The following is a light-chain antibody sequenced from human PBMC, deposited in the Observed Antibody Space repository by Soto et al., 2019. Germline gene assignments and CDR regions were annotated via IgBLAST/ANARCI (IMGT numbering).Light chain of an antibody. CDR3: QQRFDWPKIT. V-gene: IGKV3-11*01. Sequence: EIVLTQSPATLSLSPGERATLSCRASQNVANYLDWYQQKPGQAPRLLIYESSNRATGIAARFSGSGSGTDFTLTISSLEPEDFGVFYCQQRFDWPKITFGQGTRLEIK. J-gene: IGKJ5*01. CDR1: QNVANY. CDR2: ESS.